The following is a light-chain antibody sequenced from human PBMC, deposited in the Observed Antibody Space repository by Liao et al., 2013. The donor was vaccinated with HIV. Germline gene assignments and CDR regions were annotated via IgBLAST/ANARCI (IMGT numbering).Light chain of an antibody. CDR2: QDT. Sequence: SYELTQPPSVSVSPGQTASISCSGDKLGDKYACWYQQKPGQSPVLVIYQDTKRPSGIPERFSGSNSGNTATLTISGTQATDEAEYYCQVWDSFSTFVFGSGTQVTVL. V-gene: IGLV3-1*01. CDR1: KLGDKY. J-gene: IGLJ1*01. CDR3: QVWDSFSTFV.